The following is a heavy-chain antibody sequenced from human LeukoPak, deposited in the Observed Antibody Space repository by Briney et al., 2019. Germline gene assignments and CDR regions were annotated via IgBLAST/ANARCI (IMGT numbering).Heavy chain of an antibody. CDR2: INHSGST. Sequence: SETLSLTCAVYGGSFSGYYWSWIRQPPGKGLEWIGEINHSGSTSYNPSLKSRVTISVDTSKKQFSLKLSSVTAADTAVYYCARAPLVIVVTAFDYWGQGTLVTVSS. J-gene: IGHJ4*02. V-gene: IGHV4-34*01. CDR1: GGSFSGYY. D-gene: IGHD2/OR15-2a*01. CDR3: ARAPLVIVVTAFDY.